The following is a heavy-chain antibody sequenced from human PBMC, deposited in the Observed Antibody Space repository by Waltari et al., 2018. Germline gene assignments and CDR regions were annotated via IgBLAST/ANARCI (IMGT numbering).Heavy chain of an antibody. D-gene: IGHD6-6*01. CDR2: INHSGST. V-gene: IGHV4-34*01. J-gene: IGHJ6*03. Sequence: QVQLQQWGAGLLKPSETLSLTCAVYGGSFSGYYWSWIRQPPGKGLEWIGEINHSGSTNYNPSLKSRVTISVDTSKNPFSLKLSSVTAADTAVYYCARGSSSSSRYYYYYYYMDVWGKGTTVTISS. CDR3: ARGSSSSSRYYYYYYYMDV. CDR1: GGSFSGYY.